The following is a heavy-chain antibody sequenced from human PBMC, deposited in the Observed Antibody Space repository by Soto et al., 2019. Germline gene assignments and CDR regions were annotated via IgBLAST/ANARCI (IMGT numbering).Heavy chain of an antibody. V-gene: IGHV4-39*01. CDR2: IYYSGST. D-gene: IGHD3-22*01. CDR3: ARQGITMIVVVVTDNWFDP. Sequence: SSETLSLTCSVSGDSISSNNYYWGWIRQPPGKALEWIGSIYYSGSTYYNPSLKGRVTISVDTSKNQFSLKLSSVTAADTAVYYCARQGITMIVVVVTDNWFDPWGQGTLVTVSS. J-gene: IGHJ5*02. CDR1: GDSISSNNYY.